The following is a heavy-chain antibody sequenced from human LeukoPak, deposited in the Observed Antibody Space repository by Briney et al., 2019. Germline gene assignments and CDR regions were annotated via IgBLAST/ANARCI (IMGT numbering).Heavy chain of an antibody. V-gene: IGHV4-30-4*01. CDR3: AQTLEVSTVTIHY. Sequence: SQTLSLTCTVSGGSISSGDYYWSWIRQPPGKGLEWIGYIYYSGSTYYNPSLKSRVTISVDTSKKHFSLKLASVTAADTAVYFCAQTLEVSTVTIHYWGQGTLVTVSS. CDR1: GGSISSGDYY. D-gene: IGHD2-8*02. CDR2: IYYSGST. J-gene: IGHJ4*02.